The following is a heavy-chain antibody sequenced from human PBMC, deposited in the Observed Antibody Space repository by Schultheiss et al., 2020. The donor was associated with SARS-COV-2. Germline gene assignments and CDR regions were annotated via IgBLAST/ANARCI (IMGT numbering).Heavy chain of an antibody. CDR3: AITHGMGSGGVY. CDR1: GFTFSSSW. Sequence: GASLKISCAASGFTFSSSWMHWVRQAPGKGLEWVGRIKSKTDGGTTDYAAPVKGRFTISRDDSKNTLYLQMNSLRAGDTAVYYCAITHGMGSGGVYWGQGTLVTVSS. V-gene: IGHV3-15*01. J-gene: IGHJ4*02. CDR2: IKSKTDGGTT. D-gene: IGHD2-15*01.